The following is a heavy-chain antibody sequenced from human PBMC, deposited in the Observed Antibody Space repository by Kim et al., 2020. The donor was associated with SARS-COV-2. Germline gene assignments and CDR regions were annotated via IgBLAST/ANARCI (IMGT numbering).Heavy chain of an antibody. D-gene: IGHD3-22*01. Sequence: NPYLKSRVTISVDTSKNQFSLKLSSVTAADTAVYYCARAPIVVVITHFDYWGQGTLVTVSS. CDR3: ARAPIVVVITHFDY. V-gene: IGHV4-31*02. J-gene: IGHJ4*02.